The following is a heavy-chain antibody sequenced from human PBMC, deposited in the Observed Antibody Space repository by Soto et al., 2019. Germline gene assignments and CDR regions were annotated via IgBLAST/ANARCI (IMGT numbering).Heavy chain of an antibody. CDR3: ARSNESSGNYFYPSYFDH. J-gene: IGHJ4*02. V-gene: IGHV3-23*01. D-gene: IGHD3-22*01. CDR1: GFTLTRNA. CDR2: VSNGGDYI. Sequence: EVQLLESGGDLVQPGGSLRLSCAASGFTLTRNAMVWVRQTPGKGLEWVSGVSNGGDYIFYADSVKGRFTISRDHSKNTLHLQMNSLSADDTALYYCARSNESSGNYFYPSYFDHWGQGTLVTVSS.